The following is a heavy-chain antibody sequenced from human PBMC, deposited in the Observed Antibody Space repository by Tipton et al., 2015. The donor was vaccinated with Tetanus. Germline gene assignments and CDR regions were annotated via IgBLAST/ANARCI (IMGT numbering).Heavy chain of an antibody. Sequence: SLRLSCAASGFTFKSYTMNWVRQAPGNGLEWVAAISGSRLTPYYADSVEGRFTISRDNSKNTVSLQLNSLRADDTAIYYCAKEALGVLNLWGKGTTVIVSS. CDR1: GFTFKSYT. CDR3: AKEALGVLNL. CDR2: ISGSRLTP. J-gene: IGHJ6*04. D-gene: IGHD1-14*01. V-gene: IGHV3-23*01.